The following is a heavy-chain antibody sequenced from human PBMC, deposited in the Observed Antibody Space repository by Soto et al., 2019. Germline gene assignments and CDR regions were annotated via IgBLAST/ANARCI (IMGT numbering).Heavy chain of an antibody. CDR3: GREWEGEGYNFVWSAP. Sequence: GGSLRLSCAASGFTFSSYSMNWVRQAPGKGLEWVSYISSSSRTIYCADSVKGRFTISRDNAKNSLYLQMNSLRAEDRVFFFCGREWEGEGYNFVWSAPGAQGPRLPVSS. CDR1: GFTFSSYS. D-gene: IGHD5-18*01. J-gene: IGHJ5*02. CDR2: ISSSSRTI. V-gene: IGHV3-48*01.